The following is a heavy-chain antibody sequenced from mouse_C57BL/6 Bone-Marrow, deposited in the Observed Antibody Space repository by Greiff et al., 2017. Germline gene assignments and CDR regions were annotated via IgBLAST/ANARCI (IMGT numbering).Heavy chain of an antibody. CDR1: GYTFTSYD. CDR2: IYPRDGST. Sequence: VHLVESGPELVKPGASVKLSCKASGYTFTSYDINWVKQRPGQGLEWIGWIYPRDGSTKYNEKFKGKATLTVDTSSSTAYMELHSLTSEDSAVYFCANPSLSCSYYYAMDYWGQGTSVTVSS. J-gene: IGHJ4*01. D-gene: IGHD6-1*01. CDR3: ANPSLSCSYYYAMDY. V-gene: IGHV1-85*01.